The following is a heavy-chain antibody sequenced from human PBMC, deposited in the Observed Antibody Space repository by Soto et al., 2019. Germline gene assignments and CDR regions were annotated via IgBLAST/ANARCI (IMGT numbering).Heavy chain of an antibody. D-gene: IGHD6-19*01. CDR1: GFTFSSYA. CDR3: ARDREPGSGWYPYFDY. CDR2: ISYDGSNK. Sequence: HPVGSLRLSCAASGFTFSSYAMHWVRQAPGKGLEWVAFISYDGSNKYYADSVKGRFTISRDNSKNTLYLQMNSLRAEDTAVYYCARDREPGSGWYPYFDYWGQGTLVTVSS. J-gene: IGHJ4*02. V-gene: IGHV3-30-3*01.